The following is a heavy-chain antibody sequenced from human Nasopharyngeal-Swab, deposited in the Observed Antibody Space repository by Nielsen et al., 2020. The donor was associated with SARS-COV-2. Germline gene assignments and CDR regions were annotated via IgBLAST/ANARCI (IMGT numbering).Heavy chain of an antibody. V-gene: IGHV4-34*01. D-gene: IGHD2-2*01. Sequence: SDTLSLTCAVYGGSFSGYYWSWIRQPPGKGLEWTGEINHSGSTNYNPSLKSRVTISVDTSKNQFSLKLSSVTAADTAMYYCARHGGFCSSTNCYGGWFDPWGQGTQVIVSS. J-gene: IGHJ5*02. CDR1: GGSFSGYY. CDR3: ARHGGFCSSTNCYGGWFDP. CDR2: INHSGST.